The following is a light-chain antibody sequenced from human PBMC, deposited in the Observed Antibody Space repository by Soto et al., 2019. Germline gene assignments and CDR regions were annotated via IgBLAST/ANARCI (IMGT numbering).Light chain of an antibody. CDR1: SSDIGGYDY. CDR3: TSYASGSSHVV. Sequence: QSALTQPASVSGSPGQSITLSCTGTSSDIGGYDYVSWYQRHPGNAPKLIIYDVNNRPSGVSNRFSGSKSGNTASLTISGLQAADEGDYYCTSYASGSSHVVFGGGTKLTVL. J-gene: IGLJ2*01. CDR2: DVN. V-gene: IGLV2-14*01.